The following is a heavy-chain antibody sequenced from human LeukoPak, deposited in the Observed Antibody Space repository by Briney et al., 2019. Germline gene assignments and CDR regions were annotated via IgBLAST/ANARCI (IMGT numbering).Heavy chain of an antibody. CDR2: IYNSGST. D-gene: IGHD1-26*01. V-gene: IGHV4-59*01. Sequence: SETLSLTCTVSGGSISSYYWSWIRQPPGKGLEWIGYIYNSGSTNYSPSLKSRVTISVDTTKNQFSLKLNSVTAADTAVYYCARDHGSSGFNYWGQGTLVTVSS. J-gene: IGHJ4*02. CDR1: GGSISSYY. CDR3: ARDHGSSGFNY.